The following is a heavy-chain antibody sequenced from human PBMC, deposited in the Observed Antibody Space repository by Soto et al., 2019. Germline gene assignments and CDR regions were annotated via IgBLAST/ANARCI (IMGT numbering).Heavy chain of an antibody. V-gene: IGHV3-21*01. CDR1: GFAFSSYS. D-gene: IGHD3-3*01. CDR3: ARDRGDFWSGNGMDV. Sequence: GGSLRLSCAASGFAFSSYSMNWVRQAPGKGLEWVSSISSSSSYIYYADSVKGRFTISRDNAKNSLYLQMNSLRAEDTAVYYCARDRGDFWSGNGMDVWGQGTTVTVSS. CDR2: ISSSSSYI. J-gene: IGHJ6*02.